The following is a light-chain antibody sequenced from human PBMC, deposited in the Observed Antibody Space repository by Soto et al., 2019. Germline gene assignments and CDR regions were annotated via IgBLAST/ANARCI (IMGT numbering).Light chain of an antibody. J-gene: IGLJ3*02. Sequence: QSVLTQPASVSGSPGQSITISCTGTSSDVGSYNLVSWYQQHPGKAPKLMIYEVSKRPSGVSNRFSGSKSGNTASLTISGLQAEDEADYSCCSYAGSSTSWVFGGGTQLTVL. V-gene: IGLV2-23*02. CDR1: SSDVGSYNL. CDR3: CSYAGSSTSWV. CDR2: EVS.